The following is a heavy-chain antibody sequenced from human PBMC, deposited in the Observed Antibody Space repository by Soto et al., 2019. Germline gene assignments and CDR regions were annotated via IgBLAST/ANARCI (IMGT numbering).Heavy chain of an antibody. J-gene: IGHJ5*02. Sequence: EVQLVESGGGLVQPGGSLRLSCAASGFTFSSYWIHWVRQAPGKGLVWVSCINHDGSSTRYADLVKGRFTISRDNARNTIYLQMNSLRAEDTAVYLCARDGAGSRNWFDPWGQGTLVTVSS. CDR3: ARDGAGSRNWFDP. D-gene: IGHD3-16*01. V-gene: IGHV3-74*01. CDR1: GFTFSSYW. CDR2: INHDGSST.